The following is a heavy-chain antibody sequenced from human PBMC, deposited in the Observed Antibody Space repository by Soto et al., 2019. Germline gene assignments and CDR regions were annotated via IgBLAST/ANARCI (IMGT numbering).Heavy chain of an antibody. Sequence: SETLSLTCSVSGDSITSHDFYWAWIRRPPGQGLEWIGTISHTGGTFYNPPLDSRLTMSLDASTNQFSMRLTSVTAADAAVYFCARQMRGPFPHFGWLSPLTFCGQGTQFSVS. V-gene: IGHV4-39*01. CDR3: ARQMRGPFPHFGWLSPLTF. J-gene: IGHJ4*02. CDR2: ISHTGGT. CDR1: GDSITSHDFY. D-gene: IGHD3-9*01.